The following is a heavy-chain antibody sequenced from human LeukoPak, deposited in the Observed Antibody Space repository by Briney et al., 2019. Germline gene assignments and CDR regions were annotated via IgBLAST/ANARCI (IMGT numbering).Heavy chain of an antibody. CDR3: ASLDYYGSGSFDY. V-gene: IGHV4-31*03. Sequence: SQTLSLTCTVSGGSNSSGGYYWSWIRQHPGTGLEWIGYIYYSGSTYYNPSLKSRVTISVDTSKNQFSLKLSSVTAADTAVYYCASLDYYGSGSFDYWGQGTLVTVSS. D-gene: IGHD3-10*01. CDR1: GGSNSSGGYY. J-gene: IGHJ4*02. CDR2: IYYSGST.